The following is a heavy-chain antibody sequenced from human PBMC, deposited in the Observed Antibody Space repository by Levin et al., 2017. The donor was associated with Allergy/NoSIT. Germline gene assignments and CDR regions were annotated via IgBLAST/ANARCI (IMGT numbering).Heavy chain of an antibody. Sequence: PGGSLRLSCAASGFTFSSYGMHWDRQSPGKGLEWVALLSYDGSSTYYADSVKGRFTISRDISKNTLYLQMNSLRPEDTAIYYCAKDEAYSGYEPMGSIDYWGQGTLVTVSS. J-gene: IGHJ4*02. V-gene: IGHV3-30*18. D-gene: IGHD5-12*01. CDR3: AKDEAYSGYEPMGSIDY. CDR2: LSYDGSST. CDR1: GFTFSSYG.